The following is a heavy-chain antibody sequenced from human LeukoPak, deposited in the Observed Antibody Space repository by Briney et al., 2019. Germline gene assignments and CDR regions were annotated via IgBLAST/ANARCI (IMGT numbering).Heavy chain of an antibody. CDR1: GFTFNNYA. CDR2: ITGSGGDG. CDR3: AKMAIAKGATQGRGFLQFDF. Sequence: GGSLRLSCTASGFTFNNYAMSWVRQAPGKGPEWVSLITGSGGDGYTVDSVKGRFIISRDNSKNSIYLQLNSLRPEDTAVYYFAKMAIAKGATQGRGFLQFDFWGQGTLVTVSS. D-gene: IGHD3-3*01. V-gene: IGHV3-23*01. J-gene: IGHJ4*02.